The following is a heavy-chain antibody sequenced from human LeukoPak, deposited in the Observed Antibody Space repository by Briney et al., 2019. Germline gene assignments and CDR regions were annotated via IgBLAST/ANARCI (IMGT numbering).Heavy chain of an antibody. V-gene: IGHV1-69*13. CDR1: GGTFSSYA. Sequence: ASVKVSCKASGGTFSSYAISWVRQAPGQGLEWMGGIIPIFGTANYAQKFQGRVTITADESTSTAYMELSSLRSEDTAVYYCARPPVFDSWSGYYYYYMDVWGKGTTVTVSS. D-gene: IGHD3-3*01. CDR3: ARPPVFDSWSGYYYYYMDV. J-gene: IGHJ6*03. CDR2: IIPIFGTA.